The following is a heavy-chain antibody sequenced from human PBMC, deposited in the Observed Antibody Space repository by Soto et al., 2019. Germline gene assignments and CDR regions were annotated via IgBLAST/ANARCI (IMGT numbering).Heavy chain of an antibody. D-gene: IGHD3-22*01. CDR1: GDSFSGYY. J-gene: IGHJ4*02. CDR3: ARRIAMIVVVFDS. V-gene: IGHV4-34*01. CDR2: IDHSGSA. Sequence: QEQVQQWGAGLLKPSETLSLTCAVHGDSFSGYYWSWIRQSPGKGLEWIGEIDHSGSANYNPSLTIRVSMSVDTSSQQVSLKLSSVTAADTAVYYCARRIAMIVVVFDSWGQGTLVTVSS.